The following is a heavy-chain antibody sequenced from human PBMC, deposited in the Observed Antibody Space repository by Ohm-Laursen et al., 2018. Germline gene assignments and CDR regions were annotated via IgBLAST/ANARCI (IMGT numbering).Heavy chain of an antibody. V-gene: IGHV3-30*18. J-gene: IGHJ4*02. Sequence: SLRLSCTASGFSLSDYGMHWVRQAPGKGLQWVAVISFDGSKAYYADSVKGRFTISRDKSKNTLYLQMNSLKSEDTAAYHCAKERSSGEIEYWGQGTLVTISS. CDR3: AKERSSGEIEY. CDR2: ISFDGSKA. CDR1: GFSLSDYG. D-gene: IGHD2-15*01.